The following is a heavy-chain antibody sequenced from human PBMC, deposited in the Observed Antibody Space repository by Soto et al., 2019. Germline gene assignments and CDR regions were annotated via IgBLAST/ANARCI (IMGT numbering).Heavy chain of an antibody. V-gene: IGHV3-33*01. D-gene: IGHD3-10*01. Sequence: QVQLVESGGGVVQPGRSLRLSCVTSGFTFNNYGMHWVRQAPGKGLEWVAVIWYDGSNKYYAESVKGRFTISRDTSKNTLFLQMNSLRAEDTAVYYCARDKGNYYGSGRSGMDVWGQGTTVTVSS. CDR3: ARDKGNYYGSGRSGMDV. CDR2: IWYDGSNK. J-gene: IGHJ6*02. CDR1: GFTFNNYG.